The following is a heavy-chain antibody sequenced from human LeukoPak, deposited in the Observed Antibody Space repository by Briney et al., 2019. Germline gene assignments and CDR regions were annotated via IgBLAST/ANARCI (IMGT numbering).Heavy chain of an antibody. Sequence: GGSLRLSCGASGFAFSSYSMNWVRQAPGKGLEWVSSISSSSTYISSADSVKGRFTISRDNAKNSLYLQMNSLRAEDTAVYYCARGTVLLWFGDKNNWFDPWGQGTLVTVSS. J-gene: IGHJ5*02. V-gene: IGHV3-21*01. CDR3: ARGTVLLWFGDKNNWFDP. CDR1: GFAFSSYS. CDR2: ISSSSTYI. D-gene: IGHD3-10*01.